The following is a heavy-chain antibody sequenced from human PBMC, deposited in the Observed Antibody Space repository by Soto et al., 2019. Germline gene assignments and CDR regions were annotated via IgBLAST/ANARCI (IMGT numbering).Heavy chain of an antibody. CDR1: GYSFTNYC. CDR2: INPRTGST. D-gene: IGHD2-15*01. Sequence: QVQLVQSGADVKKPGTSVEVSCKAAGYSFTNYCMYWVRQAPGPGLGWMGMINPRTGSTRYAQKFQDRVTLTRDTSTTTVYMELSTLISDDTAVYYCARDGGLLTASWHYDLWGPGTLVTVSS. J-gene: IGHJ2*01. V-gene: IGHV1-46*01. CDR3: ARDGGLLTASWHYDL.